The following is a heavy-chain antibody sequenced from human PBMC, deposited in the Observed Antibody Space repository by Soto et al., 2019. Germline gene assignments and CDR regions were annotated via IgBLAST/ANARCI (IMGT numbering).Heavy chain of an antibody. J-gene: IGHJ4*02. V-gene: IGHV4-30-4*01. Sequence: PSETLSLTCTVSGGSISSGDYYWSWIRQLPGKGLEWIGYIYYSGSTYYNPSLKSRVTISVDTSKNQFSLKLSSVTAADTAVYYCARVEDYYDSSGYYVWGQGTLVTVSS. D-gene: IGHD3-22*01. CDR2: IYYSGST. CDR3: ARVEDYYDSSGYYV. CDR1: GGSISSGDYY.